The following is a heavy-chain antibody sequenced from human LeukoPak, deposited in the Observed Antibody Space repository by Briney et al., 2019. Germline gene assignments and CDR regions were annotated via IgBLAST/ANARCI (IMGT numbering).Heavy chain of an antibody. D-gene: IGHD3-3*01. CDR2: IYISRGT. V-gene: IGHV4-4*07. Sequence: SETLSLTCTVSGVSISGYYWSWIRQPAGKGLEWIGRIYISRGTNYNPSLTSRVIMSVDTSKNQFSLQLTSVTAADTAIYYCARRFFGVVLNWFDSWGQGTLVTVSS. J-gene: IGHJ5*01. CDR1: GVSISGYY. CDR3: ARRFFGVVLNWFDS.